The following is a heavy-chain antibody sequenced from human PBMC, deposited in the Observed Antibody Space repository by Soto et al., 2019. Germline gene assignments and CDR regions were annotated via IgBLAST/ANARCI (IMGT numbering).Heavy chain of an antibody. J-gene: IGHJ3*02. D-gene: IGHD3-22*01. V-gene: IGHV1-69*06. Sequence: GASVKVSCKASGGTFISNAISWVRQAPGQGLEWMGGIIPIFGTANYGQKFQGRVTITADKSTSKAYMELSSLRSEDTAVDYCARDLVAKYYYDSSGDDNAFDIWGQGTMVTVSS. CDR1: GGTFISNA. CDR3: ARDLVAKYYYDSSGDDNAFDI. CDR2: IIPIFGTA.